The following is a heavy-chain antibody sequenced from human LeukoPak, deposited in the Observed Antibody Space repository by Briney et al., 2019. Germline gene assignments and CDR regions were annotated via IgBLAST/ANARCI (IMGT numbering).Heavy chain of an antibody. J-gene: IGHJ4*02. CDR3: AKEAGYSGYDYPDY. V-gene: IGHV3-30*02. Sequence: GGSLRLSCATSGFSFSAYGMHWVRQAPGKGLEWVAYIWYDASNKDYASSVKGRFTISRDSSKSTVYLQMNSLRAEDTAVYYCAKEAGYSGYDYPDYWGQGTLVTVSS. CDR1: GFSFSAYG. CDR2: IWYDASNK. D-gene: IGHD5-12*01.